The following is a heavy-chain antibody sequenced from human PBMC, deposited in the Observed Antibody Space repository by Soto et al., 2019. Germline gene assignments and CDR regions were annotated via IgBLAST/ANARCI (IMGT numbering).Heavy chain of an antibody. CDR3: ARTDRDFYGLDV. CDR2: ISAAGDP. J-gene: IGHJ6*02. CDR1: GFTFRNYD. V-gene: IGHV3-13*05. Sequence: EVQLVESGGGLVQPGGSLRLSCEASGFTFRNYDMHWVRQGTGKGLEWVSGISAAGDPDYADSVEGRFTISRENAQNSFFLQMNSLRVGHPAVYYCARTDRDFYGLDVWGQGTTVIVSS.